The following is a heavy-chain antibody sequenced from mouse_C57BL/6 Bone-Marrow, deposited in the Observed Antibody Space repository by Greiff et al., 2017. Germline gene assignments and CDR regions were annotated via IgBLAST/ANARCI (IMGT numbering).Heavy chain of an antibody. Sequence: VQLQQPGTELVKPGASVKLSCKASGYTFTSYWMHWVKQRPGQGLEWIGNINPSNGGTNYNEKFKSKATLTVDKSSSTAYMQLSSLTSEDSAVDYCAREGVYYDYDYWYFGVWGTGTTVTVSS. D-gene: IGHD2-4*01. CDR2: INPSNGGT. J-gene: IGHJ1*03. V-gene: IGHV1-53*01. CDR3: AREGVYYDYDYWYFGV. CDR1: GYTFTSYW.